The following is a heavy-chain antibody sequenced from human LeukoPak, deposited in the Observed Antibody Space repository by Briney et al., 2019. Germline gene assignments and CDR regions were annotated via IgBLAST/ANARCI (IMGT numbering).Heavy chain of an antibody. CDR3: ARIPSSGYYGGY. CDR2: NIPIFGTA. D-gene: IGHD3-22*01. V-gene: IGHV1-69*06. J-gene: IGHJ4*02. CDR1: GVTFSSYA. Sequence: SVKVSCKASGVTFSSYAISWVRQAPGQGLEWMGGNIPIFGTANYAQKFQGRVTITADKSTSTAYMELSSLRSEDTAVYYCARIPSSGYYGGYWGQGTLVTVSS.